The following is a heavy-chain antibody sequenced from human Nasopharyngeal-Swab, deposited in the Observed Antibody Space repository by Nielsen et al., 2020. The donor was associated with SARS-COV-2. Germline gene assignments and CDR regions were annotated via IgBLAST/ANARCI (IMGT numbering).Heavy chain of an antibody. CDR3: ARQTIYSFGWFDS. CDR2: INWIGGSA. Sequence: GESLKISCAASGFTFDDYAMSWVRQVPGKGPEWVANINWIGGSADYSDAVKGRFTISRDNAKNSLYLQMNSLRAEDTAIYHCARQTIYSFGWFDSWGQGNLVTVSS. J-gene: IGHJ5*01. D-gene: IGHD3-3*01. V-gene: IGHV3-20*01. CDR1: GFTFDDYA.